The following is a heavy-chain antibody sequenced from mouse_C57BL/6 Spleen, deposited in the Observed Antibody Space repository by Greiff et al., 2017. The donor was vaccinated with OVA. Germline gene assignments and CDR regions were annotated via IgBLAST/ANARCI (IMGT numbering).Heavy chain of an antibody. CDR2: LYPGSGST. J-gene: IGHJ3*01. CDR3: ARDITQSFAY. V-gene: IGHV1-55*01. D-gene: IGHD1-3*01. CDR1: GYTFTSYW. Sequence: QVQLQQPGAELVQPGASVQLSCKASGYTFTSYWITWVKPRPGQGLEWIGDLYPGSGSTNYNEKFKSKATLTVDTSSSTAYMQLISLTSEDSAVYYCARDITQSFAYWGQGTLVTVSA.